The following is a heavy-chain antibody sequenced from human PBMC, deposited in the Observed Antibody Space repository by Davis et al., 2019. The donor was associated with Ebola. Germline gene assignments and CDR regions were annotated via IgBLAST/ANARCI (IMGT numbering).Heavy chain of an antibody. J-gene: IGHJ4*02. V-gene: IGHV3-73*01. CDR3: TCIAARPDDGY. Sequence: PGGSLRLSCAASGFTFSGSAMHWVRQASGKGLEWVGRIRSKANSYATAYAASVKGRFTISRDDSKNTAYLQMNSLKTEDTAVYYCTCIAARPDDGYWGQGTLVTVSS. D-gene: IGHD6-6*01. CDR2: IRSKANSYAT. CDR1: GFTFSGSA.